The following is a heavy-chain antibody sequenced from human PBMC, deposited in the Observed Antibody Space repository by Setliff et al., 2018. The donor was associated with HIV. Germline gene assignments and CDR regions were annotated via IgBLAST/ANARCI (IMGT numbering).Heavy chain of an antibody. V-gene: IGHV3-33*08. J-gene: IGHJ5*02. Sequence: TGGSLRLSCEASGFIFSHYILTWVRQAPGKGLEWVSLLWRDEVGEYYADSVKGRFTISRDNSKNTVSLQMDSLRVEDTAVYYCARDFASGWCNWFDPWGQGTLVTVSS. CDR2: LWRDEVGE. CDR1: GFIFSHYI. CDR3: ARDFASGWCNWFDP. D-gene: IGHD6-19*01.